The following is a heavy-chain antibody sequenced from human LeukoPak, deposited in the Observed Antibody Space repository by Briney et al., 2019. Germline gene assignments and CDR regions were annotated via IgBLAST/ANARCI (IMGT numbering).Heavy chain of an antibody. Sequence: GGSLRLSCAASGFTVSSNYMSWVRQAPGKGLEWSSVIYSGGSTYHPDSLKGRVTISRDNSKNTLYLQMNSLRAEDTAVYYCARAPPYYYDSSGYQFDYWGQGTLVTVSS. D-gene: IGHD3-22*01. V-gene: IGHV3-53*01. CDR2: IYSGGST. CDR3: ARAPPYYYDSSGYQFDY. J-gene: IGHJ4*02. CDR1: GFTVSSNY.